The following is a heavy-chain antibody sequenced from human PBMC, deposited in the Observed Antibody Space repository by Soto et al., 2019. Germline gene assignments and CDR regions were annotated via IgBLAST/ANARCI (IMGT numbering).Heavy chain of an antibody. Sequence: GASVKVSCKASGGTFSSYAISWVRQAPGQGLEWMGGIIPIFGTANHAQKFQGRVTITADESTSTAYMELSSLRSEDTAVYYCARGGRGYSYQFDYWGQGTLVTVSS. D-gene: IGHD5-18*01. CDR3: ARGGRGYSYQFDY. J-gene: IGHJ4*02. CDR2: IIPIFGTA. V-gene: IGHV1-69*13. CDR1: GGTFSSYA.